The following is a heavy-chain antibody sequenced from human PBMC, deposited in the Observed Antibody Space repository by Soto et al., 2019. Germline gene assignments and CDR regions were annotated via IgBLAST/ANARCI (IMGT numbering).Heavy chain of an antibody. D-gene: IGHD5-12*01. J-gene: IGHJ4*02. CDR3: ARDIRGYSRAFDF. CDR2: VYSSGTT. Sequence: PSETLSLTCTVSCDSVTSDNYYWTWIRQPPGKGLEWIGYVYSSGTTNYNPSLKSRVTISLDTSRNQFSLKLTSVTAADTALYYCARDIRGYSRAFDFWGQGTLVTVSS. CDR1: CDSVTSDNYY. V-gene: IGHV4-61*01.